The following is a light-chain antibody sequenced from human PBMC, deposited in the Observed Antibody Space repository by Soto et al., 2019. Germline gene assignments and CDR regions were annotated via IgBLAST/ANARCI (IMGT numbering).Light chain of an antibody. J-gene: IGKJ1*01. CDR3: QQRSNWPRT. CDR2: DVS. Sequence: IVFTQSPATLSFSPGKSASLSCRASQNISNYLIWYQQKPGQAPRLLIYDVSNRATGIPARFSGSGSGTDFTLTISSLEPEDFAVYYCQQRSNWPRTLGQGTKVDIK. V-gene: IGKV3-11*01. CDR1: QNISNY.